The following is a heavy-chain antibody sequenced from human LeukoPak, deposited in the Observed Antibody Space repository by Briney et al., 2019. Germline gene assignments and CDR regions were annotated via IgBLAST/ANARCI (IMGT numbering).Heavy chain of an antibody. J-gene: IGHJ6*04. CDR3: ASYYASGVSAYNYYGMDV. V-gene: IGHV4-38-2*01. D-gene: IGHD3-10*01. Sequence: PSETLSLTCAVSGHSISTGYYLGWIRQPPGKGLEWIGSMSHNRGTYYNPSLKSRVTISMDTSKNQISLRLTSVTAADTAVYYCASYYASGVSAYNYYGMDVWGKGTTVTVSS. CDR1: GHSISTGYY. CDR2: MSHNRGT.